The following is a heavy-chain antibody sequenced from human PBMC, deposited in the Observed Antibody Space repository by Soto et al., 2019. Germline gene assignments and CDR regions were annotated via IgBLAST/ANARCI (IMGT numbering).Heavy chain of an antibody. D-gene: IGHD2-15*01. J-gene: IGHJ5*02. CDR3: ARASYCSGGTCTNWFHP. Sequence: QLVQSGAEVKKPGASVKVSCKASGYTFNDYGITWVRQAPGQGLEWVGWISTSIGHTNYAHSFQGRVTLTTATSTATAHMELRSLTADDTAIYYCARASYCSGGTCTNWFHPWGQGTQVTVSS. CDR1: GYTFNDYG. CDR2: ISTSIGHT. V-gene: IGHV1-18*01.